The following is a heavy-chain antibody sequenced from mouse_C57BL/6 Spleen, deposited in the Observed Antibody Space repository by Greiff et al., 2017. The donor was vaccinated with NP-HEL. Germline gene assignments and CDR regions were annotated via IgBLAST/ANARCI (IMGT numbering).Heavy chain of an antibody. V-gene: IGHV1-53*01. J-gene: IGHJ1*03. CDR3: ARPRVYDGRSGWYFDV. CDR2: INPSNGGT. CDR1: GYTFTSYW. Sequence: QVQLQQPGTELVKPGASVKLSCKASGYTFTSYWMHWVKQRPGQGLEWIGNINPSNGGTNYNEKFKSKATLTVDKSSSTAYMQLSSLTSEDAAVYYWARPRVYDGRSGWYFDVWGTGTTVTVSS. D-gene: IGHD1-1*01.